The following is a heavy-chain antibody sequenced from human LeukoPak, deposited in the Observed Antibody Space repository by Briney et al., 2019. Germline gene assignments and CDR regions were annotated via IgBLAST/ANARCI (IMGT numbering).Heavy chain of an antibody. CDR3: ARAEGYYYGSGSHAFDI. J-gene: IGHJ3*02. V-gene: IGHV4-59*01. CDR1: GGSFSGYY. CDR2: IYYSGST. D-gene: IGHD3-10*01. Sequence: SETLSLTCAVYGGSFSGYYWSWIRQPPGKGLEWIAYIYYSGSTNYNPSLKSRVTISVDTSKNQFSLKLSSVTAADTAVYYCARAEGYYYGSGSHAFDIWGQGTMVTVSS.